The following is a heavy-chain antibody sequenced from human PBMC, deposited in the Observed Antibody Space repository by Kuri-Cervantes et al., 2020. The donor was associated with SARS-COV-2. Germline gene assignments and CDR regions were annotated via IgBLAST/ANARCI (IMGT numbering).Heavy chain of an antibody. CDR1: GGSISSSSYD. CDR3: ARQAGLLLGNDNCGWDH. V-gene: IGHV4-39*01. D-gene: IGHD3-22*01. J-gene: IGHJ4*02. CDR2: IYYSGST. Sequence: SETLSLTCTVSGGSISSSSYDWGWIRQPPGKGLEWIGSIYYSGSTYYNPYLKSRVTISVDTSKNQFSLKLSSVTAADTAVYYCARQAGLLLGNDNCGWDHWGQGTLVTVSS.